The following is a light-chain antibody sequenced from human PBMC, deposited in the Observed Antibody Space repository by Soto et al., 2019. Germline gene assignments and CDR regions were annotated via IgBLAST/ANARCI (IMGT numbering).Light chain of an antibody. J-gene: IGKJ1*01. CDR2: SAS. CDR1: QSVNNN. CDR3: QQYNNWPRT. V-gene: IGKV3-15*01. Sequence: EIVMTQSPATLSASPGERVTLSCRASQSVNNNLAWYQQEPGQAPRLLMYSASTRATGIPARFSGSGSGTEFTLTISSLQSKDFAVYYCQQYNNWPRTFGQGTKVEIK.